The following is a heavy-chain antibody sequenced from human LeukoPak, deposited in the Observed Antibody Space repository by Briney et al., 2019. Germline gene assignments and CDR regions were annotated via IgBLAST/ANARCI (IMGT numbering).Heavy chain of an antibody. CDR3: AKGGDSSGWYNWFDP. V-gene: IGHV3-23*01. J-gene: IGHJ5*02. D-gene: IGHD6-19*01. CDR1: GFTFSSYA. CDR2: ISGSGGST. Sequence: PGGSLRLSCAASGFTFSSYAMSWVRQAPGKGLEWVSAISGSGGSTYYADSVKGRFTIPRDNSKNTLYLQMNSLRAEDTAVYYCAKGGDSSGWYNWFDPWGQGTLVTVSS.